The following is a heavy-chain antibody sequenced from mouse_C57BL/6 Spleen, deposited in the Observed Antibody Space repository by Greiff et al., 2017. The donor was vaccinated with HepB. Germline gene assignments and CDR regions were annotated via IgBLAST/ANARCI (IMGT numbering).Heavy chain of an antibody. CDR3: ARKDSSGPNY. CDR1: GYSFTGYY. V-gene: IGHV1-42*01. J-gene: IGHJ2*01. D-gene: IGHD3-2*02. CDR2: INPSTGGT. Sequence: EVQLQQSGPELVKPGASVKISCKASGYSFTGYYMNWVKQSPEKSLEWIGEINPSTGGTTYNQKFKAKATLTVDKSSSTAYMQLKSLTSEDSAVYYCARKDSSGPNYWGQGTTLTVSS.